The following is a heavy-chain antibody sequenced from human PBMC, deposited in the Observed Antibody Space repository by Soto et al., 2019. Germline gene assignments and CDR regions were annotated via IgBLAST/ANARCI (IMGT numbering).Heavy chain of an antibody. CDR2: IYSGGST. Sequence: PGGSLRLSCAASGFTVSSNYMSWVRQAPGKGLEWVSVIYSGGSTYYADSVKGRFTISRDNSKNTLYLQMNSLRAEDTAVYYCARCFNDILTGFYAYYYYMDVWGKGTTVTVSS. J-gene: IGHJ6*03. V-gene: IGHV3-66*01. D-gene: IGHD3-9*01. CDR3: ARCFNDILTGFYAYYYYMDV. CDR1: GFTVSSNY.